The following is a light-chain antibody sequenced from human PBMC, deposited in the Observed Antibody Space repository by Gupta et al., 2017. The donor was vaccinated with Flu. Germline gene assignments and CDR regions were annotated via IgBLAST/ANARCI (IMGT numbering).Light chain of an antibody. CDR1: QSISSY. V-gene: IGKV1-39*01. CDR3: RQRCNNPPFT. Sequence: DIQMTQSPSSLSASVGDRVTITCRASQSISSYLNWYQQKPGKAPKLLIYAASSLQSGVPSRFSGSGSGTDFTLTISSLQPEDFSTYYCRQRCNNPPFTFGPGTKVDIK. CDR2: AAS. J-gene: IGKJ3*01.